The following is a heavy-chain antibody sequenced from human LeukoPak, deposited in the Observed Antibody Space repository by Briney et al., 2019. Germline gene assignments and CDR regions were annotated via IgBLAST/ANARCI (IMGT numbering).Heavy chain of an antibody. CDR3: ARDQTTVVTRAFDY. Sequence: GGSLRLSCAASGFTFINAWMTWFRQAPGKGLEWVSSVSGSSTYMYFADSVKGRFTISRDNAKNSLYLQMNSLRAEDTAVYYCARDQTTVVTRAFDYWGQGTLVTVSS. V-gene: IGHV3-21*01. J-gene: IGHJ4*02. CDR1: GFTFINAW. D-gene: IGHD4-23*01. CDR2: VSGSSTYM.